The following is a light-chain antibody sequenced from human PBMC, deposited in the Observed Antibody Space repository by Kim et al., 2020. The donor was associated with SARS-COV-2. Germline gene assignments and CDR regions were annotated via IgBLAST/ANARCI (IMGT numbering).Light chain of an antibody. CDR1: QNVFYNSNNKNY. V-gene: IGKV4-1*01. Sequence: DIVMTQSPDSLAVSLGERATIHCKSSQNVFYNSNNKNYLAWYQQKPGQPPKLLIYWASARESGVPDRFSGSGSGTDFTLTSSSLQAEDVAVYYCQQYYITPPTFGQGTKVDIK. CDR2: WAS. J-gene: IGKJ1*01. CDR3: QQYYITPPT.